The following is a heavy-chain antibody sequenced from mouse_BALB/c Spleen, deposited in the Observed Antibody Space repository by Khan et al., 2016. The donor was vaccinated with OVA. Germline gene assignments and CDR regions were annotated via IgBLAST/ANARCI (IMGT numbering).Heavy chain of an antibody. CDR3: ARERIDY. CDR2: INPTSGYT. Sequence: QVQLKESGAELAKPGASVKMSCKASGYTFTTYWMHWVKQRPGQGLEWIGYINPTSGYTDYNEKFKDRVTFSADKSSSTAYLQLSSLTSEDSAVYYCARERIDYWGQGTTLTVSA. CDR1: GYTFTTYW. J-gene: IGHJ2*01. V-gene: IGHV1-7*01.